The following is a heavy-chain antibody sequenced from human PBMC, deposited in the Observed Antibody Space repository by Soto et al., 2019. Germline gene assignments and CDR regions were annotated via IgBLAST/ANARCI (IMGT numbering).Heavy chain of an antibody. V-gene: IGHV3-53*02. Sequence: EVQLVETGGGLIQPGGSLRLSCAASGLTVSSNYMNWVRQAPGKGLEWVSVLYSGGSTHYAGSVKGRFIIPRDNSKNTLYLQMNSLRVEDTAVYYCARDRPGDEGDGFDIWGHGTMVTVSS. CDR3: ARDRPGDEGDGFDI. CDR1: GLTVSSNY. J-gene: IGHJ3*02. CDR2: LYSGGST. D-gene: IGHD3-10*01.